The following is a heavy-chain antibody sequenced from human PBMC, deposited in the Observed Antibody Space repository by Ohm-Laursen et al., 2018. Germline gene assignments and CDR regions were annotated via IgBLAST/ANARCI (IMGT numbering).Heavy chain of an antibody. D-gene: IGHD1-26*01. CDR1: GFTFSSYG. Sequence: SLRLSCTASGFTFSSYGMHWVRQAPGKGLEWVAVISYDGSNKYYADSVKGRFTISRDNSKSTLYLQMNSLRAEDTAVYYCAKQDSGSGDYWYFDLWGRGTLVTVSS. CDR2: ISYDGSNK. V-gene: IGHV3-30*18. CDR3: AKQDSGSGDYWYFDL. J-gene: IGHJ2*01.